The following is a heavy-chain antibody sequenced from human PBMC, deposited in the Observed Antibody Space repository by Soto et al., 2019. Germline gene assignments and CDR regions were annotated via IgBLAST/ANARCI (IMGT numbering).Heavy chain of an antibody. Sequence: PGESLKISCKGSGYSFTSFWISWVRQMPGKGLERMGRSDPSDSYTNYRPPFQDHATLLAGKSINTAYLPWSSLKAPDAAMHYCTRVPYTAVYRGVRGYCYDGMDVWGQGTKVTVSS. CDR3: TRVPYTAVYRGVRGYCYDGMDV. CDR2: SDPSDSYT. D-gene: IGHD3-10*01. V-gene: IGHV5-10-1*01. J-gene: IGHJ6*02. CDR1: GYSFTSFW.